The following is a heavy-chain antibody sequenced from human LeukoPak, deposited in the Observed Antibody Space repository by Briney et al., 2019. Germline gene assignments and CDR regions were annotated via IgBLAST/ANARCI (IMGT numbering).Heavy chain of an antibody. V-gene: IGHV4-4*07. Sequence: SETLSLPCTVSGVSISSYYWSWIRQPAGKGLEWIGRFYTSGSTNYNPSLKSRVTMSVDTSKNQVSLKLSSVTAADTAVYYCAREEKVYCSSSTCPQYYYYYTDVWGKGTTVTVSS. J-gene: IGHJ6*03. CDR3: AREEKVYCSSSTCPQYYYYYTDV. CDR1: GVSISSYY. D-gene: IGHD2-2*01. CDR2: FYTSGST.